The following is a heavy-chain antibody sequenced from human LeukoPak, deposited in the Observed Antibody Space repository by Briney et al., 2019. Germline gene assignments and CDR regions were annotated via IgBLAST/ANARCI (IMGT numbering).Heavy chain of an antibody. D-gene: IGHD6-19*01. CDR2: INPNSGAT. Sequence: GASVKVSCKAAGYTFTDYYMHWVRQAPGQGLEWMGWINPNSGATNYAQKFQGRVTMTRDTSISTAYMELSRLISDDTAVYCCARVPLLNIAVAGFDYWGQGTLVTVSS. J-gene: IGHJ4*02. CDR3: ARVPLLNIAVAGFDY. CDR1: GYTFTDYY. V-gene: IGHV1-2*02.